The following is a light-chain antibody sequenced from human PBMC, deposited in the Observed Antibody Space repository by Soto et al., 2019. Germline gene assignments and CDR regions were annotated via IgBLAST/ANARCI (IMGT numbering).Light chain of an antibody. CDR1: SSDVGGYNY. V-gene: IGLV2-8*01. CDR3: SSYAGSSYV. Sequence: QSALTQPPSASGSPGQSVTISCTGTSSDVGGYNYVSWYQQHPGKAPKLMIYEVIKRPSGVPDRFSGSKSGNTASLTVSGLQAEDEADYYCSSYAGSSYVFGTGTKLTVL. J-gene: IGLJ1*01. CDR2: EVI.